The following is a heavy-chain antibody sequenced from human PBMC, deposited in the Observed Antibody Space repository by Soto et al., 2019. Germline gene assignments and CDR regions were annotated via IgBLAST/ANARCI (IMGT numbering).Heavy chain of an antibody. CDR1: GGSISSGGYY. J-gene: IGHJ4*02. V-gene: IGHV4-31*03. Sequence: SETLSLTCTVSGGSISSGGYYWSWIRQHPGKGLEWIGYIYYSGSTYYNPSLKSRVTISVDTSKNQFSLKLSSVTAADTAVYYCARDHLMGYYYDSSGLDYWGKGTLVTVSS. CDR3: ARDHLMGYYYDSSGLDY. CDR2: IYYSGST. D-gene: IGHD3-22*01.